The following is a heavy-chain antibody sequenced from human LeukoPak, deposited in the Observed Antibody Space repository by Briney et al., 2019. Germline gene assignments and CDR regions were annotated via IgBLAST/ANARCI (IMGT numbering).Heavy chain of an antibody. Sequence: GRSLRLSCTDSAFTFETYAMHWVRQAPGKGLEWVAVISSDGKYKYYADSVKGRFTISRDNSKNTLYLQMSSLRAEDTAMYYCARPLKRAYNYGYNDYRGQGTLVTVSS. CDR3: ARPLKRAYNYGYNDY. CDR2: ISSDGKYK. CDR1: AFTFETYA. D-gene: IGHD5-18*01. J-gene: IGHJ4*02. V-gene: IGHV3-30*04.